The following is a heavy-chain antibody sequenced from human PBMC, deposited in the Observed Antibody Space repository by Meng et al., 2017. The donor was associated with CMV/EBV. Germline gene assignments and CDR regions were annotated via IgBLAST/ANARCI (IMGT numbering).Heavy chain of an antibody. CDR2: IYWDDDK. V-gene: IGHV2-5*02. D-gene: IGHD7-27*01. CDR1: GFSLNTHGVG. J-gene: IGHJ4*02. CDR3: AHEVWGQEYYFDS. Sequence: QISLKESGPTLVKPTQTLTLTCTVPGFSLNTHGVGVARLRQSPGKALDLLALIYWDDDKRYSPSLKSRLTITKDTSKNQVILSMTNMDPVDTGTYYCAHEVWGQEYYFDSWGPGTLVTVSS.